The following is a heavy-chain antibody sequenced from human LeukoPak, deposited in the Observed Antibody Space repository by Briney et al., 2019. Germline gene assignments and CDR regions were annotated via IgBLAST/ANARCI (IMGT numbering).Heavy chain of an antibody. J-gene: IGHJ3*02. D-gene: IGHD5-18*01. V-gene: IGHV3-7*01. CDR2: IKQDGSEK. CDR1: GFTFSSRDW. Sequence: GGSLRLSCVASGFTFSSRDWMTWVRQAPGKGLEWVANIKQDGSEKNYVDSVKGRFTISRDNAKNSVDLQMNSLRAEDTAVYYCARDSRASYSFGAFDIWGQGTMVTVSS. CDR3: ARDSRASYSFGAFDI.